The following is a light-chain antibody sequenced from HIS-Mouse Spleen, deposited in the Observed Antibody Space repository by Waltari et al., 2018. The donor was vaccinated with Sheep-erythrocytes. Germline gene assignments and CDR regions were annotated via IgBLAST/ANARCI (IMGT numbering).Light chain of an antibody. CDR1: QSLVHSDGNTY. J-gene: IGKJ2*01. CDR2: KVS. V-gene: IGKV2-30*02. Sequence: DVVMTQSPLYLPVTLGQPASISCRSSQSLVHSDGNTYLNWFQQRPGQSPRRLIYKVSIRDSGVPDRFSVSGSGTDFTLKISRVEAEDVGVYYCMQGTHWPYTFGQVTKLEIK. CDR3: MQGTHWPYT.